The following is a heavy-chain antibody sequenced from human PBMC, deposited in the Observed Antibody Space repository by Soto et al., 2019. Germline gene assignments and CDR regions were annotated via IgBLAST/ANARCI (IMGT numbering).Heavy chain of an antibody. J-gene: IGHJ4*02. CDR2: IWYDGSNK. D-gene: IGHD2-21*02. CDR1: GFTFSSYG. Sequence: QVQLVDSGGGVVQPGRSLRLSCAASGFTFSSYGMHWVRKALCKGLEWVAVIWYDGSNKYYADYVKGRFTISRDNSKNTLYLQMNSLSAEDTAVYYCASGLTPIPDYWGQVPLVTVSS. CDR3: ASGLTPIPDY. V-gene: IGHV3-33*01.